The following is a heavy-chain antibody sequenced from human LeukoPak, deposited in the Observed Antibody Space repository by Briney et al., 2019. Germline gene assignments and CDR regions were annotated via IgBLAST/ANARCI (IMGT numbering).Heavy chain of an antibody. CDR1: GGSISSYY. CDR2: IYYSGST. D-gene: IGHD6-19*01. CDR3: ARHTAYSTAWPLDH. J-gene: IGHJ4*01. Sequence: PSETLSLTCTVSGGSISSYYWSCIRQPPGKGPEWIGYIYYSGSTKYNPSLRSRGTISVDTSKNQFSLQLTSVTAADTAVYYCARHTAYSTAWPLDHWGQGTLVTVSS. V-gene: IGHV4-59*08.